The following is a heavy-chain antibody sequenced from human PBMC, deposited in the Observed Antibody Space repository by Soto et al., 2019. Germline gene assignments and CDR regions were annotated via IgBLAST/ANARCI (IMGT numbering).Heavy chain of an antibody. Sequence: SETLSLTCTVSGGSISSYYWSWIRQPPGKGLEWIGYIYYSGSTNYNPSPKSRVTISVDTSKNQFSLKLSSVIAADTAVYYCARDTYYGSGSPYYYYYGMDVWGQGTTVTVSS. CDR1: GGSISSYY. D-gene: IGHD3-10*01. J-gene: IGHJ6*02. CDR3: ARDTYYGSGSPYYYYYGMDV. V-gene: IGHV4-59*01. CDR2: IYYSGST.